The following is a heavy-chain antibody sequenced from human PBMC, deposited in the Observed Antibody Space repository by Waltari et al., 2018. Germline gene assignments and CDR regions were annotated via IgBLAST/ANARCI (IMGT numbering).Heavy chain of an antibody. J-gene: IGHJ4*02. CDR2: IYYSGST. Sequence: QLQLQESGPGLVKPSETLSLTCTVSGGSISSSSYYWGWIRQPPGKGLEWIGSIYYSGSTYYNPSLKSRVTISVDTSKNQFSLKLSSVTAADTAVYYCARQGAESSAPADYWGQGTLVTVSS. CDR1: GGSISSSSYY. V-gene: IGHV4-39*01. CDR3: ARQGAESSAPADY. D-gene: IGHD6-25*01.